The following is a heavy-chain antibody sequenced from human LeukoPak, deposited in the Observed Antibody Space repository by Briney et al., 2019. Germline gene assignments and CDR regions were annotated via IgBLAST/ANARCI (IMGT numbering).Heavy chain of an antibody. CDR2: IYYSGST. V-gene: IGHV4-39*02. CDR1: GGSISSSSYY. Sequence: RTSETLSLTCTVSGGSISSSSYYWGWIRQPPGKGLEWIGSIYYSGSTYYNPSLKSRVTISVATSTNQFSLKLSSVTAADTAVYYCARDNVTGYFDGLPRFMDVWGQGTTVTVSS. D-gene: IGHD3-9*01. CDR3: ARDNVTGYFDGLPRFMDV. J-gene: IGHJ6*02.